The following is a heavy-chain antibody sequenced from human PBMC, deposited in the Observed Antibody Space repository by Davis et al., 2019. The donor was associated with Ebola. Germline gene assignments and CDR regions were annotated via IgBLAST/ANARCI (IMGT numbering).Heavy chain of an antibody. CDR3: ARMPLDYYYGMDV. Sequence: GESLKISCAASGFTFSSYSMNWVRQAPGKGLEWVAIISNDGSNRFYADSVKGRFTISRDNSKNTLYLQMNSLRAEDTAVYYCARMPLDYYYGMDVWGKGTTVTVSS. J-gene: IGHJ6*04. D-gene: IGHD2-2*01. CDR2: ISNDGSNR. V-gene: IGHV3-30*05. CDR1: GFTFSSYS.